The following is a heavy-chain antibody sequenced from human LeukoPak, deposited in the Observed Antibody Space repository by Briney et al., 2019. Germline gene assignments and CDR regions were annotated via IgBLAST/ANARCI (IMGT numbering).Heavy chain of an antibody. CDR3: ARLVAAASNDNWFDP. J-gene: IGHJ5*02. CDR2: ISSNSGYT. V-gene: IGHV3-21*01. D-gene: IGHD6-13*01. Sequence: PRGTLTLSCEASGFTFTTYAMNWVRQAPGKGLEWIGSISSNSGYTHHAHSLQGRVSTSRDNAKNSLYLQMNSLRVEDTAVYYCARLVAAASNDNWFDPWGQGTLVTVSS. CDR1: GFTFTTYA.